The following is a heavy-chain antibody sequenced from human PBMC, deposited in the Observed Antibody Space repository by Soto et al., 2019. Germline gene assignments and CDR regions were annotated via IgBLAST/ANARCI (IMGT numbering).Heavy chain of an antibody. V-gene: IGHV4-4*02. CDR3: ARDLGGTAGGYYYYGMDV. D-gene: IGHD2-21*02. Sequence: PSETLSLTCAVSGGSISSSNWWSWVRQPPGKGLEWIGEIYHSGSTNYNPSLKSRVTISVDKSKNQFSLKLSSVTAADTAVYYCARDLGGTAGGYYYYGMDVWGQGTTVTVS. CDR2: IYHSGST. CDR1: GGSISSSNW. J-gene: IGHJ6*02.